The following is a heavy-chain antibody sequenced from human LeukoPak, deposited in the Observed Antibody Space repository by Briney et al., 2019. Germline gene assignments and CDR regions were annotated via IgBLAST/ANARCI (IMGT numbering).Heavy chain of an antibody. CDR1: GYTFTSYY. CDR3: AREYYDFWSGHRAYYFDY. Sequence: ASVKVSCKASGYTFTSYYMHWVRQAPGQGLEWMGIINPSGGSTSYAQKFQGRVTVTRDTSTSTVYMELSSLRSEDTAVYYCAREYYDFWSGHRAYYFDYWGQGTLVTVSS. V-gene: IGHV1-46*01. J-gene: IGHJ4*02. D-gene: IGHD3-3*01. CDR2: INPSGGST.